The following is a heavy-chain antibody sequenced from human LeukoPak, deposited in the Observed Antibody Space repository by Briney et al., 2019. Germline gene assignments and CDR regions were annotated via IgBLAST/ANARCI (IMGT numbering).Heavy chain of an antibody. V-gene: IGHV3-7*01. Sequence: GGSLRLSCAASGFTFSNYWMSWVRQAPGKGLEWVANMKEVGSEKYYVDSVKGRFTISRDNAKNSLYLQMNSLRAEDTAVFYCARELSGSISRHFDYWGQGTLVTVSS. CDR1: GFTFSNYW. CDR2: MKEVGSEK. D-gene: IGHD2-15*01. J-gene: IGHJ4*02. CDR3: ARELSGSISRHFDY.